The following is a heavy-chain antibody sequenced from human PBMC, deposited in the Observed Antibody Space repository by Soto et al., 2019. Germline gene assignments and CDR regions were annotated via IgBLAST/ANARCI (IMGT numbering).Heavy chain of an antibody. CDR3: AKLGTYLSRLASAVDY. CDR2: ISGSGGTT. CDR1: GFTFSSYA. Sequence: PGGSLRLSCAASGFTFSSYAMSWVSQAPGKGLEWVSAISGSGGTTYYADSVKGRFTISRDNSKNTLYLQMNSLRAEDTAVYFCAKLGTYLSRLASAVDYWGQGTLVTVSS. D-gene: IGHD7-27*01. J-gene: IGHJ4*02. V-gene: IGHV3-23*01.